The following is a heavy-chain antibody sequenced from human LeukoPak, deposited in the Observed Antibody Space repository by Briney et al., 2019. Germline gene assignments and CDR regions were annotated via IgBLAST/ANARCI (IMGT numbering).Heavy chain of an antibody. D-gene: IGHD4-11*01. CDR3: ATSNYKTFDY. CDR1: GYTLTELS. Sequence: EASVKVSCKVSGYTLTELSMHWVRQAPGKGLEWMGGFDPEDGETIYAQKFQGRVTMTEDTSTDTAYVELSSLRSEDTAVYYCATSNYKTFDYWGQGTLVTVSS. V-gene: IGHV1-24*01. J-gene: IGHJ4*02. CDR2: FDPEDGET.